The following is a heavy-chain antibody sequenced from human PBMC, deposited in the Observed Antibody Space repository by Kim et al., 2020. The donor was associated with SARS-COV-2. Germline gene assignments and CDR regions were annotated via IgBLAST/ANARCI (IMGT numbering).Heavy chain of an antibody. CDR3: AKQLWFKGYYFDY. Sequence: SETLSLTCTVSGGSISSSSYYWGWIRQPPGKGLEWIGSIYYSGSTYYNPSLKSRVTISVDTSKNQFSLKLSSVTAADTAVYYCAKQLWFKGYYFDYWGQGTLVTVSS. V-gene: IGHV4-39*07. CDR2: IYYSGST. D-gene: IGHD5-18*01. J-gene: IGHJ4*02. CDR1: GGSISSSSYY.